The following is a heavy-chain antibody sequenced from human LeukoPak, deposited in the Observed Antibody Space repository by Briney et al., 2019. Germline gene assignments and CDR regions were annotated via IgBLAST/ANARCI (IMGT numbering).Heavy chain of an antibody. CDR2: IYYSGST. V-gene: IGHV4-31*03. CDR1: GGSISSGGYY. J-gene: IGHJ6*02. Sequence: SETLSLTGTVSGGSISSGGYYWSWIRQHPGKGLEWIGYIYYSGSTYYNPSLKSRVTISVDTSKNQFSLKLSSVTAADTAVYYCARARAVADYYYYYGMDVWGQGTTVTVSS. D-gene: IGHD6-19*01. CDR3: ARARAVADYYYYYGMDV.